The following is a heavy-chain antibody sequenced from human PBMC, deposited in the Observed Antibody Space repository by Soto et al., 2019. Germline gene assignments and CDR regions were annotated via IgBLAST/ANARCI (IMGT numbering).Heavy chain of an antibody. CDR2: ISSSSSTI. CDR3: ARFRGCSSTSCNYYYGMDV. CDR1: GFTFSSYS. Sequence: GGSLRLSCAASGFTFSSYSMNWVRQAPGKGLEWVSYISSSSSTIYYADSVKGRFTISRDNAKNSLYLQMNSLRDEYTAVYYCARFRGCSSTSCNYYYGMDVWGQGTTVTVSS. J-gene: IGHJ6*02. V-gene: IGHV3-48*02. D-gene: IGHD2-2*01.